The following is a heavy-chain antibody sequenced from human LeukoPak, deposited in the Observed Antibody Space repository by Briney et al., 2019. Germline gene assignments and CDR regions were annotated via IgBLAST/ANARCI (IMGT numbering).Heavy chain of an antibody. D-gene: IGHD3-3*02. Sequence: ASVKVSCKASGYTFTTYYMHWVRQAPGQGLEWMGWINPNSSDTNYAQKFQGRVTMTRDTSISTAHMELSRLRSDDTAVYYCARLLGTRGVFDLWGQGTMVTVSS. CDR3: ARLLGTRGVFDL. CDR2: INPNSSDT. J-gene: IGHJ3*01. CDR1: GYTFTTYY. V-gene: IGHV1-2*02.